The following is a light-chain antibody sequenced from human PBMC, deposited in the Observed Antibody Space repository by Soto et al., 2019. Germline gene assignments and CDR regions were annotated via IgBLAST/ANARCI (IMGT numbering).Light chain of an antibody. CDR2: DTS. J-gene: IGKJ4*01. Sequence: EIVLTQSPATLSLSPGERATLSCRASQSVTKYLAWYQKKPGQAPRLLIYDTSNRATGIPARFSGSGSGTDFTLTINSLESEDSGVYYCQQRYNWLTFGGGTKVEIK. V-gene: IGKV3-11*01. CDR3: QQRYNWLT. CDR1: QSVTKY.